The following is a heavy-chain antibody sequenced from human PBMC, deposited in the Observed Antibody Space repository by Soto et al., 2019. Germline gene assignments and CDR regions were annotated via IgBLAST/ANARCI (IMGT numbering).Heavy chain of an antibody. J-gene: IGHJ3*02. Sequence: PGESLQISCKGSGYSFTTYCIGWVRQMPGKGLQWMGIIYPGDSDTRYSPSFQGQVTISADKSISTAYLQWSSLKASDTAMYYCARQKRPGSSGWSRASDAFDIWGQGTMVTVS. CDR3: ARQKRPGSSGWSRASDAFDI. D-gene: IGHD6-19*01. CDR1: GYSFTTYC. CDR2: IYPGDSDT. V-gene: IGHV5-51*01.